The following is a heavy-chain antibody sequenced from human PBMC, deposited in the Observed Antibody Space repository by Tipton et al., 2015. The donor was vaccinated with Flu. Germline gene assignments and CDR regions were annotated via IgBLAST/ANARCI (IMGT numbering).Heavy chain of an antibody. Sequence: TLSLTCSVSGYSIRSAYYWGWVRRPPGKGLEWIGTIYHSGTTYYNPSLQSRLTISVDTSKNQFSLRLSSVTAADAAVYYCGRHTGDSVRGVIDYWGQGTLVTVSS. CDR3: GRHTGDSVRGVIDY. V-gene: IGHV4-38-2*01. CDR2: IYHSGTT. CDR1: GYSIRSAYY. D-gene: IGHD3-10*02. J-gene: IGHJ4*02.